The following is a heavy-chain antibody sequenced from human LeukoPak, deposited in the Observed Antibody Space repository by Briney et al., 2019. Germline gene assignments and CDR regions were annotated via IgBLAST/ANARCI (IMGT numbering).Heavy chain of an antibody. CDR2: LNHSGAT. CDR3: ARHGSYSLDY. Sequence: SETLSLTCTVYGGSFGGHYWSWIRQPPGKGLEWIGELNHSGATNYNPSLRSRVTISVDTSKNQFSLKLSSVTAADTAVYFCARHGSYSLDYWGQGALVTVSS. CDR1: GGSFGGHY. J-gene: IGHJ4*02. V-gene: IGHV4-34*01. D-gene: IGHD3-3*01.